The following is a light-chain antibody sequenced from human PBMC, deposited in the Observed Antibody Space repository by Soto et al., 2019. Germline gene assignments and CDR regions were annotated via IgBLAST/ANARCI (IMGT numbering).Light chain of an antibody. Sequence: DIQMTQSPSSLSASVGDRVTITCRASQSISSYLNWYQQKPGKAPKVLICAASSLQSGVPPRFSGSGSGTDFTLTISSLQPEDFATYYCQQSYSTPPAFGQGTKVEIK. J-gene: IGKJ1*01. CDR2: AAS. CDR1: QSISSY. V-gene: IGKV1-39*01. CDR3: QQSYSTPPA.